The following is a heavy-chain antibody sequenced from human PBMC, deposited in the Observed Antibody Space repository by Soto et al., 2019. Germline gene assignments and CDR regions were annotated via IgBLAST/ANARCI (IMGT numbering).Heavy chain of an antibody. CDR1: GGSISSTSYY. Sequence: QLQLQESGPGLVKPSETLSLTCTVSGGSISSTSYYWGWIRQPPGKGLDWIGTIYYSGSTYYKPSLKSRVILSVNTSKNRSSLKLSAVTAADTAVYYCARLKITVVNRWRPVGYFDRWGRGTLVTVSS. CDR2: IYYSGST. J-gene: IGHJ2*01. D-gene: IGHD2-15*01. V-gene: IGHV4-39*01. CDR3: ARLKITVVNRWRPVGYFDR.